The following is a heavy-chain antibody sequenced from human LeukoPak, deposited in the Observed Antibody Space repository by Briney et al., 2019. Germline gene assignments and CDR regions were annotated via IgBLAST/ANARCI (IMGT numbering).Heavy chain of an antibody. J-gene: IGHJ3*02. Sequence: GGSLRLSCAASGFTFSSYSMNWVRQAPGKGLEWVSSISSSSSYIYYADSVKGRFTISRDNAKNSLYLQMNSLRVEDTAVYYCARLIAAAAQDAFDIWGQGTMVTVSS. CDR3: ARLIAAAAQDAFDI. CDR2: ISSSSSYI. V-gene: IGHV3-21*01. D-gene: IGHD6-13*01. CDR1: GFTFSSYS.